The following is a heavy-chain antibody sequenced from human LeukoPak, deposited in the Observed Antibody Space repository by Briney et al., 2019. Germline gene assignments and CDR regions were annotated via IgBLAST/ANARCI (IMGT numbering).Heavy chain of an antibody. CDR3: ATGDDYGAQLRQNWFDP. V-gene: IGHV1-69-2*01. CDR1: GYTFSYNC. Sequence: ASVKVSCKGSGYTFSYNCMHWGRQAPGQGLEWMGLVDPEDGETIYAEKFQGRVTITADTSTDTAYMERSSLRSEDTAVYYCATGDDYGAQLRQNWFDPGGEGTLVTLSS. CDR2: VDPEDGET. D-gene: IGHD4-17*01. J-gene: IGHJ5*02.